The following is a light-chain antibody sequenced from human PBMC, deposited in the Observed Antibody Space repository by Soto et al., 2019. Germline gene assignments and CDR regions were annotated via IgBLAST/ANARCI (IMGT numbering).Light chain of an antibody. CDR2: GAS. CDR1: QSVLYSSNNKNY. J-gene: IGKJ5*01. CDR3: QQYGSSPIT. V-gene: IGKV4-1*01. Sequence: DIGMNQSPDSLAVFLGGRATITCTSSQSVLYSSNNKNYLAWYQQKPGQAPRLLIYGASSRATGIPDRFSGSGSGTDFTLTISRLEPEDFAVYYCQQYGSSPITFGQGTRLEIK.